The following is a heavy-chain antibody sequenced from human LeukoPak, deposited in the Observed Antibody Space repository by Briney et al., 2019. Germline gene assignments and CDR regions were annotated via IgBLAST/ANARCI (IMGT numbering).Heavy chain of an antibody. V-gene: IGHV3-64*01. CDR2: ISSNGGST. Sequence: GGSLRLSCAASGFTFSSYAMHWVRQAPGKGLEYVSAISSNGGSTYYANSVKGRFTISRDNSKNTLYLQMGSLRAEDMAVYYCARDFQGIFEYWGQGTLVTVS. CDR3: ARDFQGIFEY. CDR1: GFTFSSYA. J-gene: IGHJ4*02. D-gene: IGHD3-10*01.